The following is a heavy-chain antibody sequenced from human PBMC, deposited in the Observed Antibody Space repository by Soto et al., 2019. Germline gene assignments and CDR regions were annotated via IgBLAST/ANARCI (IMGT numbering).Heavy chain of an antibody. J-gene: IGHJ3*02. V-gene: IGHV4-34*01. CDR1: GGSFIGYY. CDR3: ARARSGRGRRMYYDILTGPDAFDI. Sequence: SETLSLTCAVYGGSFIGYYWSWIRQPSGKGLEWIGEINHSGSTNYNPSLKSRVTISVDTSKNQFSLKLSSVTAADTAVYYCARARSGRGRRMYYDILTGPDAFDIWGQGTMVTVSS. CDR2: INHSGST. D-gene: IGHD3-9*01.